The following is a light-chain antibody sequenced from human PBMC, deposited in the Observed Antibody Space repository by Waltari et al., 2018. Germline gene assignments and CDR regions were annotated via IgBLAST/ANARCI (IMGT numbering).Light chain of an antibody. J-gene: IGKJ2*01. CDR2: GAS. CDR1: QSVTINY. Sequence: EIVLTQSPGTLSLSPGERATLSCRASQSVTINYLAWYQQKPGQAPRLLIYGASSRATDIPGRFSGSGSGTDFTLTISRLEPEDFAVYYCQHYGSSPETFGQGTKLEIK. V-gene: IGKV3-20*01. CDR3: QHYGSSPET.